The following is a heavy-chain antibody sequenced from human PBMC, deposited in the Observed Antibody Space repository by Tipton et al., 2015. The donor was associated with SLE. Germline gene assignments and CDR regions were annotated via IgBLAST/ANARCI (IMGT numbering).Heavy chain of an antibody. J-gene: IGHJ4*02. CDR3: ATITMVQGVITYFDY. V-gene: IGHV3-23*01. D-gene: IGHD3-10*01. CDR1: GFTFSSYA. Sequence: SLILSCAASGFTFSSYAMSWVRQAPGRGLEWVSAISGSGGSTYYADSVKGRFTISRDNSKNTLYLQMNSLRAEDTAVYYCATITMVQGVITYFDYWGQGTLVTVSS. CDR2: ISGSGGST.